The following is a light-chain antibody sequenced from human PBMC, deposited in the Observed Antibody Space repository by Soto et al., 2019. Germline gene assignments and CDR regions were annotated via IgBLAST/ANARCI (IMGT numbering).Light chain of an antibody. CDR2: SGS. V-gene: IGLV3-12*02. CDR1: NIGSKA. CDR3: QVRDSSSEHVV. Sequence: SYELTQPHSVSVATAQMARITCGGNNIGSKAVHWYQQKPGHDPVLVIYSGSNPPSGIPERFSGSNPGNTATVSISRIEAGEEADSDCQVRDSSSEHVVFGGGTNVTVL. J-gene: IGLJ2*01.